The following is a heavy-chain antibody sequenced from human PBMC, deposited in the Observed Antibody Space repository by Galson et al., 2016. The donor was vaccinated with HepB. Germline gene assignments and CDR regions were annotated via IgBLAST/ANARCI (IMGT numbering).Heavy chain of an antibody. D-gene: IGHD6-13*01. CDR2: ISGYNGNV. Sequence: SCKASGYTFTSHGMSWVRQAPGQGLAWMGWISGYNGNVNYAQRFQGRVTMTTDTSTSTAYMELRSLRSDDTAVYYCARGAAIGSNWFDPWGQGTLVTVSS. J-gene: IGHJ5*02. CDR1: GYTFTSHG. V-gene: IGHV1-18*04. CDR3: ARGAAIGSNWFDP.